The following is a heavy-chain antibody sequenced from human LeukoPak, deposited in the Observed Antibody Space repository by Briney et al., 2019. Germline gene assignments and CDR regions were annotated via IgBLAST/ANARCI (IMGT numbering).Heavy chain of an antibody. CDR2: IYYSGST. D-gene: IGHD2-15*01. Sequence: SETLSLTCTVSGGSISSYYWSWIRQPPGKGLEWIGYIYYSGSTNYNPSLKSRVTVSVDTSKNQFSLKLSSVTAADTAVYYCARFPGSAEYRHYYYMDVWGKGTTVTISS. V-gene: IGHV4-59*01. CDR3: ARFPGSAEYRHYYYMDV. CDR1: GGSISSYY. J-gene: IGHJ6*03.